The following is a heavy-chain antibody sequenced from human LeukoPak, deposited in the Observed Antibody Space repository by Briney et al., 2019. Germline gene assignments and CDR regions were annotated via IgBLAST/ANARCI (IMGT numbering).Heavy chain of an antibody. CDR1: GFTFSDYG. D-gene: IGHD3-22*01. CDR2: ISYDGSNK. V-gene: IGHV3-30*03. Sequence: GGSLRLSCAASGFTFSDYGMHWVRQAPGKGLEWVALISYDGSNKYYADSVKGRFTISRDNSKNTLYLQMNSLRAEDTAVYYCARGHDSSGYDFDYWGQGTLVTVSS. CDR3: ARGHDSSGYDFDY. J-gene: IGHJ4*02.